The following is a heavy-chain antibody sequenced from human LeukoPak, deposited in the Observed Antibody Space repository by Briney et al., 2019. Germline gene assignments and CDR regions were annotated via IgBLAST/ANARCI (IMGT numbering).Heavy chain of an antibody. V-gene: IGHV4-4*07. Sequence: SQTLSLTCTVSGGSISSYYWSWIRQPAGKGLEWNGRIYTSRSTNYDPSLKSRVTMSVDTSNNQYSLKLSSVTAADTAVYYCTAGCERNIAAAGAALDYWGQGTLVTVSS. J-gene: IGHJ4*02. D-gene: IGHD6-13*01. CDR3: TAGCERNIAAAGAALDY. CDR2: IYTSRST. CDR1: GGSISSYY.